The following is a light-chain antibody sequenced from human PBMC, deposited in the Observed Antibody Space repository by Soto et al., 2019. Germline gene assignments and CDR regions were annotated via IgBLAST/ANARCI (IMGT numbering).Light chain of an antibody. Sequence: QSALTQPASVSGSPGQSVTISCTGSSSDVGTYDLVSWYQQHPSKAPKILIYEGTKRPSGVSNRFSGSKSGNTASLTISGLQAEDEADYFCCSYAGFSTLVFGGGTKLTVL. J-gene: IGLJ3*02. V-gene: IGLV2-23*01. CDR2: EGT. CDR1: SSDVGTYDL. CDR3: CSYAGFSTLV.